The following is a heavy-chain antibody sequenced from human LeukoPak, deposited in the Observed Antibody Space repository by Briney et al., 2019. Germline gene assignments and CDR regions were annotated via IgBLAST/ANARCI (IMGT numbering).Heavy chain of an antibody. CDR3: AKDRPYFDY. Sequence: PGRSLRLSCAASGFSFSSYGMHWVRQAPGKGLEWVAVIWYDGRNKHYADSVKGRFTISRDNSKNTLYLQMNSLRAEDTAVYYCAKDRPYFDYWGQGTLVTVSS. J-gene: IGHJ4*02. CDR2: IWYDGRNK. V-gene: IGHV3-33*06. CDR1: GFSFSSYG.